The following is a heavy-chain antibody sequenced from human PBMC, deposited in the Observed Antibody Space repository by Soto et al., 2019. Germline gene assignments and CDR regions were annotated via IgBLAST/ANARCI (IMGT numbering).Heavy chain of an antibody. V-gene: IGHV3-30*18. J-gene: IGHJ6*02. CDR1: GFTFSSYG. CDR3: AKDLERVAPYYYYGMDV. Sequence: GGSLRLSCAASGFTFSSYGMHWVRQAPGKGLEWVAVISYDGSNKYYADSVKGRFTISRDNSKNTLYLQMNSLRAEDTAVYYCAKDLERVAPYYYYGMDVWGQGTTVTVS. CDR2: ISYDGSNK.